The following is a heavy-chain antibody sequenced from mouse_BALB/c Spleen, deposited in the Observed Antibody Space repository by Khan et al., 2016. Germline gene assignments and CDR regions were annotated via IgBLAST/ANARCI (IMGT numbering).Heavy chain of an antibody. J-gene: IGHJ2*01. V-gene: IGHV14-1*02. Sequence: VQLQQSGAELVRPGALVKLTCKASGFNINDYYMHWVKQRPEQGLEWIGWIDPENGNSIYDPKFQGKASITADTSSNTAYLQVNSLTSEDTAVYYCARSPYFFDYWGQGTTLTVSS. CDR2: IDPENGNS. CDR1: GFNINDYY. CDR3: ARSPYFFDY.